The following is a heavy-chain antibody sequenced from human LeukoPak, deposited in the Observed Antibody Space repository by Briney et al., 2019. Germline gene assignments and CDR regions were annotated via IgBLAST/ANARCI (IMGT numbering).Heavy chain of an antibody. CDR1: GYTFTSYC. CDR2: INPSGGST. J-gene: IGHJ4*02. Sequence: ASVKVSCKASGYTFTSYCMHWVRQAPGQGLEWMGIINPSGGSTSYAQKFQGRVTMTRDTSTSTVYMELSSLRSEDTAVYYCAREADDVGASYYFDYWGQGTLVTVSS. D-gene: IGHD1-26*01. CDR3: AREADDVGASYYFDY. V-gene: IGHV1-46*01.